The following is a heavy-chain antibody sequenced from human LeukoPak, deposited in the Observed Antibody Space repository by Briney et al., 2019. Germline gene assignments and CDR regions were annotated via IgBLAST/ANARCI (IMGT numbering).Heavy chain of an antibody. CDR2: IYSGGTT. D-gene: IGHD3-22*01. V-gene: IGHV3-53*01. CDR3: AGRYDSSGYPLH. J-gene: IGHJ4*02. CDR1: GFTFSIYA. Sequence: GGSLRLPCAASGFTFSIYAMNWVRQAPGKGLEWVSVIYSGGTTYYADSIKGRFTISRDNSENTLYLQMNSLRAEDTAVYYCAGRYDSSGYPLHWGQGTLVTVSS.